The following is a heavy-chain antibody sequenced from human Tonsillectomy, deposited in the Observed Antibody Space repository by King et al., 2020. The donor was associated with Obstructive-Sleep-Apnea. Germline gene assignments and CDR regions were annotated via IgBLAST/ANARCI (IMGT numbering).Heavy chain of an antibody. CDR1: GFTFSNAW. Sequence: VQLVESGGGLVKPGGSLRLSCAASGFTFSNAWMSWVSQAPGRGLDWVGRIKSKTDGGKTDYAEPVKGRLTISRDDSKNTLYLQMNSLKTEDTAVYYCTTDYYDSSGYYLDHWGQGTLVTVSS. D-gene: IGHD3-22*01. CDR2: IKSKTDGGKT. CDR3: TTDYYDSSGYYLDH. J-gene: IGHJ4*02. V-gene: IGHV3-15*01.